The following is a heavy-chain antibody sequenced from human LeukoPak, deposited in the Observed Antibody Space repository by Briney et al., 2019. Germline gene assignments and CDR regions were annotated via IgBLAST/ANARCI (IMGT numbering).Heavy chain of an antibody. CDR2: ITGDSAYI. CDR1: GFTFSTYA. V-gene: IGHV3-21*01. Sequence: PGGSLRLSCAASGFTFSTYAMNWVRQAPGEGLKWVSCITGDSAYIYYADSVKGRFTISRDNAKNSLYLQMNSLRAEDTAVYYCARGDQYFDYWGQGTLVTVSS. CDR3: ARGDQYFDY. J-gene: IGHJ4*02. D-gene: IGHD2-2*01.